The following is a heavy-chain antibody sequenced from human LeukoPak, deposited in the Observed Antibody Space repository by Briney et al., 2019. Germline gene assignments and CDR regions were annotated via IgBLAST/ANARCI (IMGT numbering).Heavy chain of an antibody. D-gene: IGHD6-6*01. J-gene: IGHJ4*02. CDR2: ISSKAYGGTA. CDR1: GFTFGDYA. CDR3: SRIAVRGEGFDY. V-gene: IGHV3-49*04. Sequence: GGSLRLSCTASGFTFGDYAMSWVRQAPGKGLERVGFISSKAYGGTAEYAASVKGRFIISRDDSESIAYLQMHSLKTEDTAVYYCSRIAVRGEGFDYWGQGTLVTVSS.